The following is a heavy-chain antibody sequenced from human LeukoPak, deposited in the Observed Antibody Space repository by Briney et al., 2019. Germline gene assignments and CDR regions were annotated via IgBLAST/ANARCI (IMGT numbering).Heavy chain of an antibody. CDR1: GGSISSYY. J-gene: IGHJ4*02. CDR2: IYYTGST. Sequence: SETLSLTCTVSGGSISSYYWSWIRQPPGKGLEWIGFIYYTGSTNYNPSLKSRVTISLDTSKNQFSLKLSSVTAADTAVYYCARHLGYYDSSFHYWGQGTLVTVSS. CDR3: ARHLGYYDSSFHY. D-gene: IGHD3-22*01. V-gene: IGHV4-59*08.